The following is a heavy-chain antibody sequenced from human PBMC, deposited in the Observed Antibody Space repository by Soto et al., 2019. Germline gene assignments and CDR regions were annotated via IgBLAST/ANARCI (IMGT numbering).Heavy chain of an antibody. J-gene: IGHJ2*01. CDR2: IIPALGTA. V-gene: IGHV1-69*08. D-gene: IGHD4-17*01. Sequence: QDQLVQYGAEVKKPGSSVKVSCKASGGTFSSHTFSWVRQAPGQGLEWMGRIIPALGTATYAQKFLGRVTITADESATTVYMELNSLRSEDTAVYYCARPDFGDYWYFDLWGRGTLVTVSS. CDR1: GGTFSSHT. CDR3: ARPDFGDYWYFDL.